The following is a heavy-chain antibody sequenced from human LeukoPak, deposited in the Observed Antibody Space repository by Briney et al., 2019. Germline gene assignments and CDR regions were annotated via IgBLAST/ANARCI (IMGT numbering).Heavy chain of an antibody. Sequence: GGSLRLSCAASGFTFSDYYMSWIRQAPGKGLEWVSYISSSGSTIHYADSVKGRFTISRDNAKNSLYLQMNSLRAEDTAVYYCAREHSGYDFPGRDYYYMDVWGKGTTVTISS. CDR1: GFTFSDYY. CDR2: ISSSGSTI. V-gene: IGHV3-11*04. D-gene: IGHD5-12*01. J-gene: IGHJ6*03. CDR3: AREHSGYDFPGRDYYYMDV.